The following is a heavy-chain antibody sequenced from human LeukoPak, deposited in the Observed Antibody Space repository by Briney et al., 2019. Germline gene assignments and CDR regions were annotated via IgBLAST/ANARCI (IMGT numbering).Heavy chain of an antibody. Sequence: GESLKISCKGSGYSFTSYWIGWVRQMPGKGLEWMGVIYPGDSDTRYSPSFQGQVTISADKSISTAYLQWSSLKASDTAMYYCARLGYSGYDYRNNWFDPWGQGTLVTVSS. J-gene: IGHJ5*02. D-gene: IGHD5-12*01. CDR1: GYSFTSYW. CDR3: ARLGYSGYDYRNNWFDP. CDR2: IYPGDSDT. V-gene: IGHV5-51*01.